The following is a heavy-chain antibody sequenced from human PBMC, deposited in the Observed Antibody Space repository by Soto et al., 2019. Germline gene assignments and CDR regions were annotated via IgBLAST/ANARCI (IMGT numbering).Heavy chain of an antibody. J-gene: IGHJ1*01. CDR2: INHSGST. CDR3: ARGLYRLRYFDWLLKGEYFQH. D-gene: IGHD3-9*01. V-gene: IGHV4-34*01. CDR1: GGSFSGYY. Sequence: SETLSLTCAVYGGSFSGYYWSGIRQPPGKGLEWIGEINHSGSTNYNPSLKSRVTISVDTSKNQFSLKLSSVTAADTAVYYCARGLYRLRYFDWLLKGEYFQHWGQGTLVTVS.